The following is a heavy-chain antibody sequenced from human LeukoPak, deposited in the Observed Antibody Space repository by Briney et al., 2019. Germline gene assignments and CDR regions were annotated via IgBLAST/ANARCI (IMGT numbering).Heavy chain of an antibody. CDR1: GYTFTGYY. V-gene: IGHV1-2*02. J-gene: IGHJ4*02. CDR2: INPNSGGT. Sequence: ASVKVSCKASGYTFTGYYMHWVRQAPGQGLEWMGWINPNSGGTNYAQKFQGRVTMTRDTSISTAYMELSRLRSDDMAVYYCARSPITIFGVVSDYWGQGTLVTVSS. CDR3: ARSPITIFGVVSDY. D-gene: IGHD3-3*01.